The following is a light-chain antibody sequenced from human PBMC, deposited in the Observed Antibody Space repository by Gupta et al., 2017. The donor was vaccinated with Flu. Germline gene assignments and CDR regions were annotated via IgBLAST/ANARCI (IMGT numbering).Light chain of an antibody. J-gene: IGLJ1*01. V-gene: IGLV6-57*01. CDR1: SGSIATYY. CDR3: QSYDGSNLYI. Sequence: NFMLTQPHPVSESPGKTVTISSTRSSGSIATYYVQWYQQRAGSFPTTVVDEDNQRPSGVPDRFSGSVDSSSNSGSLTMSGLKTEDETDYYCQSYDGSNLYIFGTWTKVTVL. CDR2: EDN.